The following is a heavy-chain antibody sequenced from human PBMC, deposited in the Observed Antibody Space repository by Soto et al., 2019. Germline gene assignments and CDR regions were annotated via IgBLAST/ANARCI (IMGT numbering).Heavy chain of an antibody. CDR3: AREPQDYDILTGYYNDAFDI. CDR2: INAGNGNT. CDR1: GYTFTSYA. Sequence: GASVKVSCKASGYTFTSYAMHWVRQAPGQRLEWMGWINAGNGNTKYSQKFQGRVTITRDTSASTAYMELSSLRSEDTAVYYCAREPQDYDILTGYYNDAFDIWGQGTMVTVSS. V-gene: IGHV1-3*01. D-gene: IGHD3-9*01. J-gene: IGHJ3*02.